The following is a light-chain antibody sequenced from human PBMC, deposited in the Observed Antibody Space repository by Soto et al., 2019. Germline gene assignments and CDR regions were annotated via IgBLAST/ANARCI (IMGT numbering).Light chain of an antibody. CDR3: QQRSNWPPLLT. CDR1: QSVSSY. V-gene: IGKV3-11*01. Sequence: EIVLTQSPATLSLSPGERATLSCRASQSVSSYLAWYQQKPGQAPRLLIYDASNRATGIPARFSGSGSGTDFTLTISSLEPEGFAVYYCQQRSNWPPLLTFGGGTKVDIK. CDR2: DAS. J-gene: IGKJ4*01.